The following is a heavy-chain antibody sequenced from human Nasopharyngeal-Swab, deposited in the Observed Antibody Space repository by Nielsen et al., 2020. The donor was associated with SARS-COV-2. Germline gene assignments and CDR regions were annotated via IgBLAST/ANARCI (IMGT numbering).Heavy chain of an antibody. CDR2: ISGSGGST. D-gene: IGHD5-18*01. CDR1: GFTFSSYA. Sequence: GESLKISCAASGFTFSSYAMSWVRQAPGKGLEWVSAISGSGGSTYYADSVKGRFTISRDNSKNTLYLQMNSLRAEGTAVYYCAKGAAMVIRGHYYYYGMDVWGQGTTVTVSS. CDR3: AKGAAMVIRGHYYYYGMDV. V-gene: IGHV3-23*01. J-gene: IGHJ6*02.